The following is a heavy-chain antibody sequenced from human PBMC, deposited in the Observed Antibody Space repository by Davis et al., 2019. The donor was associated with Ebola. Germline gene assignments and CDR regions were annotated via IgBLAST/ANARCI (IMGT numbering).Heavy chain of an antibody. CDR3: ARVAVAGTIDY. CDR1: GFPFSSYS. V-gene: IGHV3-21*01. Sequence: SLKLSCAASGFPFSSYSMPCVRQAPGKGLEWVSSISSSSSYIYYADSVKGRFTISRDNAKNSLYLQMNSLRTEDTAVYYCARVAVAGTIDYWGQGTLVTVSS. J-gene: IGHJ4*02. D-gene: IGHD6-19*01. CDR2: ISSSSSYI.